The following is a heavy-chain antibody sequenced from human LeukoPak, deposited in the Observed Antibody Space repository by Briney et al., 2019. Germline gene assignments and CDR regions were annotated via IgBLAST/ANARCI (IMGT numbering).Heavy chain of an antibody. J-gene: IGHJ3*02. D-gene: IGHD3-22*01. CDR3: AKARIYYYDSSGYDRAFDI. Sequence: GGSLRLSCAAAGFTFDVYAMHWVRQAPGKGLEWVSLISLDGGSTSYVASVEGRFTISRANSKNSLYLQMNSLRAEDTALYYCAKARIYYYDSSGYDRAFDIWGQGTMVTVSS. V-gene: IGHV3-43D*03. CDR2: ISLDGGST. CDR1: GFTFDVYA.